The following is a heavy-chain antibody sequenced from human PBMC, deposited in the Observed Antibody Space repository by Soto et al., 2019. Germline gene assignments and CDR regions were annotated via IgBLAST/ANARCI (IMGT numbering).Heavy chain of an antibody. V-gene: IGHV3-23*01. CDR1: GCTFRGYA. CDR3: ASDRWLDP. Sequence: GGALRLSWAASGCTFRGYAMSLVRQASGKGLEWVSTGSCGGASTFYADSVRGRFTISRDNAKNSVYLQMNSLRDEDTAVYYCASDRWLDPWGQGTLVTVPS. J-gene: IGHJ5*02. CDR2: GSCGGAST.